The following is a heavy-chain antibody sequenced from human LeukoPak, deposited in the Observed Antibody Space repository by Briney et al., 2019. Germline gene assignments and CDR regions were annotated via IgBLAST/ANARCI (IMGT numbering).Heavy chain of an antibody. CDR2: ISAHNGNT. D-gene: IGHD3-10*01. CDR1: GYTFTSYG. CDR3: AREGHHYYGSGSYYKKSYYYYYMDV. Sequence: ASVKVSCKASGYTFTSYGISWVRQAPGQGLEWMGWISAHNGNTNYAQKLQGRVTMTTDTSTSTAYMELRSLRSDDTAVYYCAREGHHYYGSGSYYKKSYYYYYMDVWGKGTTVTVSS. J-gene: IGHJ6*03. V-gene: IGHV1-18*01.